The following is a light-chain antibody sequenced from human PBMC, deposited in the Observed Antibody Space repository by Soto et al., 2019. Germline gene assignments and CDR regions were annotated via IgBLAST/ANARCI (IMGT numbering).Light chain of an antibody. V-gene: IGKV1-39*01. CDR2: AVS. Sequence: DIQMTQSPSSLSASVGDRVSITCRASQSISTHLNWYQQKPGMAPKVLIYAVSGLQSGAPSRFRGTGFGKDFILPISSLQLKDFAIYYCRQIYGNPWTFGQGTEGEIK. CDR1: QSISTH. J-gene: IGKJ1*01. CDR3: RQIYGNPWT.